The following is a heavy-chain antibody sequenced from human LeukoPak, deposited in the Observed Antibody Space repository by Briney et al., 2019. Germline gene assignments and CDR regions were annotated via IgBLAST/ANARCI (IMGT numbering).Heavy chain of an antibody. CDR3: ARVGDYGGNQNFDY. CDR2: IYYSVST. J-gene: IGHJ4*02. D-gene: IGHD4-23*01. V-gene: IGHV4-30-4*01. Sequence: SETLSLACTVSGDSIRNGDYYSSWFRKPPGKGLERTEHIYYSVSTYYNPSLKSRVTIAVDTSKNQFSLKLSSVTAADTSVYYCARVGDYGGNQNFDYWGQGTLVTVSS. CDR1: GDSIRNGDYY.